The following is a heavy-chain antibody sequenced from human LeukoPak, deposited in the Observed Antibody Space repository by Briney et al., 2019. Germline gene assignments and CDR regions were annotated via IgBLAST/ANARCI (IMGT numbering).Heavy chain of an antibody. V-gene: IGHV3-7*04. CDR1: GFTFSSYS. CDR3: ARDHYYGSGSYPLY. Sequence: GGSLRLSCAASGFTFSSYSMSWVRQAPGKGLEWVANIKQDGSEKYYVDSVKGRFTISRDNAKNSLYPQMNSLRVEDTAVYYCARDHYYGSGSYPLYWGQGALVTVSS. J-gene: IGHJ4*02. D-gene: IGHD3-10*01. CDR2: IKQDGSEK.